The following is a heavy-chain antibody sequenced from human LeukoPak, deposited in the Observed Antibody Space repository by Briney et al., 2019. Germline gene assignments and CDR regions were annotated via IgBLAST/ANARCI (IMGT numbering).Heavy chain of an antibody. J-gene: IGHJ4*02. CDR3: ARVGFCTKGVCYSFGY. V-gene: IGHV1-2*02. CDR1: GYTFTVNY. Sequence: ASVKVSCKPSGYTFTVNYIHWVRQAPGQGPEWMGWINPNSGGTNYAQKFQGRVTMTRDTSISTAYMELSRLTSDDTAVYYCARVGFCTKGVCYSFGYWGQGTLVTVSS. CDR2: INPNSGGT. D-gene: IGHD2-8*01.